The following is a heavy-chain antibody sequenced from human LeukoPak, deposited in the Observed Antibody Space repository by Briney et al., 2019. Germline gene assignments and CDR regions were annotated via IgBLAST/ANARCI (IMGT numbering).Heavy chain of an antibody. Sequence: GGSLRLSCAASGFTFSSYWMSWVRQAPGKGLEWVANMKQDGSETYYVDSVKGRFTISGDNAKNSLYLQMNSLRAEDTAVYYCARDSRGAFDYWGQGTLVTVYS. J-gene: IGHJ4*02. D-gene: IGHD1-26*01. V-gene: IGHV3-7*01. CDR3: ARDSRGAFDY. CDR1: GFTFSSYW. CDR2: MKQDGSET.